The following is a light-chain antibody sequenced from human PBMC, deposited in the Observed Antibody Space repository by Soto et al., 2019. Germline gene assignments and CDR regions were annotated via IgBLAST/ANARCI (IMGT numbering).Light chain of an antibody. CDR2: ATS. CDR3: QQYGSSSGYT. V-gene: IGKV3-20*01. J-gene: IGKJ2*01. Sequence: EVVLTQSPGTLSLSPGERATLSCRASQSVSNTYLAWYQQKPGQAPRLLIYATSSRATGIPDRFSGSGSGPDFTLTISRLEPEDFAVYYCQQYGSSSGYTFGQGTKLEVK. CDR1: QSVSNTY.